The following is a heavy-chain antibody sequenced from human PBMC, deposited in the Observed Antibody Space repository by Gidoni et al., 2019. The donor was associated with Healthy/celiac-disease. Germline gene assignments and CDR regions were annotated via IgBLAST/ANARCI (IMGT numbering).Heavy chain of an antibody. D-gene: IGHD6-19*01. CDR1: GFTVRSNY. J-gene: IGHJ2*01. CDR3: ARGGYSSGWYSRYFDL. Sequence: EVQLVESGGGLIQPGGSLRLSCAASGFTVRSNYMSWVRQAPGKGLEWVSVIYRGGSTYYADSVKGRFTISRDNSKNTLYLQMNSLRAVATAVYYCARGGYSSGWYSRYFDLWGRGTLVTVSS. V-gene: IGHV3-53*01. CDR2: IYRGGST.